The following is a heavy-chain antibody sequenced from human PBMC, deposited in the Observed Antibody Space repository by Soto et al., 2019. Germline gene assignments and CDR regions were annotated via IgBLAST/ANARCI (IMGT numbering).Heavy chain of an antibody. Sequence: GGSLRLSCAASGLTFSSYWMSWVRQAPGKGLEWVALISYEGSNTYYADSVRGRFTISRDNSKNTLYLQMNTLRPEDSGLYYCARVTPGNNLYYFSGLDFWGQGTSVTVSS. CDR1: GLTFSSYW. CDR2: ISYEGSNT. V-gene: IGHV3-30-3*01. CDR3: ARVTPGNNLYYFSGLDF. D-gene: IGHD1-1*01. J-gene: IGHJ6*02.